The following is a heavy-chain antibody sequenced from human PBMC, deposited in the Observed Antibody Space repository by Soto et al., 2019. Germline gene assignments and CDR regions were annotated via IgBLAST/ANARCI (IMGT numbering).Heavy chain of an antibody. CDR3: ARPPQSEHHDC. CDR2: INPKTGST. V-gene: IGHV1-2*02. J-gene: IGHJ4*02. Sequence: QVQLVQSGAEVKMPGASVKVSCKASGYTFSDYVVHWVRQAPGQGLEWVAWINPKTGSTLYAPKFRGRVTLTRDTSSNTAYMEVTSLTSDDTAVFFGARPPQSEHHDCWGQGTLVTVSS. CDR1: GYTFSDYV.